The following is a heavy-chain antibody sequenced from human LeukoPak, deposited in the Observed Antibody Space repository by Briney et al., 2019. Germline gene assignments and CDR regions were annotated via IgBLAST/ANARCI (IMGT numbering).Heavy chain of an antibody. CDR3: ARALYSSSPLDY. J-gene: IGHJ4*02. D-gene: IGHD6-6*01. CDR2: INPNSGGT. Sequence: ASVTVSCKASGYTFTGYYMHWVRQAPGQGLEWMGWINPNSGGTNYAQKFQGRVTMTRDTSISTAYMELSRLRSDDTAVYYCARALYSSSPLDYWGQGTLVTVSS. V-gene: IGHV1-2*02. CDR1: GYTFTGYY.